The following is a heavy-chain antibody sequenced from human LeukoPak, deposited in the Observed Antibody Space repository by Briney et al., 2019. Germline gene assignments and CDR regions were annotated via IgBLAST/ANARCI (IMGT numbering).Heavy chain of an antibody. D-gene: IGHD2-15*01. J-gene: IGHJ4*02. CDR3: AKARSILLKSPFDY. CDR1: GFTFDDYA. Sequence: GGSLRLSCVASGFTFDDYAMHWVRQAPGKGLEWVAVISYDGSNKYYADSVKGRFTISRDNSKNTLYLQMNSLRAEDTAVYHCAKARSILLKSPFDYWGQGTLVTVSS. CDR2: ISYDGSNK. V-gene: IGHV3-30*18.